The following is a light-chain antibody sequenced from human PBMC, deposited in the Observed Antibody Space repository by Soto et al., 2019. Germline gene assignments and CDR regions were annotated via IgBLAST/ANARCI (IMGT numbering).Light chain of an antibody. CDR2: DVT. V-gene: IGLV2-14*03. CDR1: SSDVGAYNY. Sequence: QSALTQPASVSGSPGQSITISCTGTSSDVGAYNYVAWYQHHPGKVPKFMIYDVTNRPSGVSGRFSGSKSGNTASLTISGLQAEDEADYYCSSYTSSRTLVFGSGTKLTVL. J-gene: IGLJ1*01. CDR3: SSYTSSRTLV.